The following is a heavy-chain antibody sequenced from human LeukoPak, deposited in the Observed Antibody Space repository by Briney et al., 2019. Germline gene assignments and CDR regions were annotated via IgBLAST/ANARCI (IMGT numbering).Heavy chain of an antibody. D-gene: IGHD3-16*02. CDR1: GGPISSSSYY. CDR3: ARVVRYLGYYFDY. V-gene: IGHV4-39*01. CDR2: IYYSGST. J-gene: IGHJ4*02. Sequence: KPSETLSLTCTVSGGPISSSSYYWGWIRQPPGKGLEWIGSIYYSGSTYYNPSLKSRVTISVDTSKNQFSLKLSSVTAADTAVYYCARVVRYLGYYFDYWGQGTLVTVSS.